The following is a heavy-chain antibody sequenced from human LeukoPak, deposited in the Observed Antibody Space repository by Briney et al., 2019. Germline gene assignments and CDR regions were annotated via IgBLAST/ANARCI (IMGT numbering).Heavy chain of an antibody. J-gene: IGHJ3*02. Sequence: PGGSLRLSCAASGFTFSSYSMNWVRQAPGKGLEWVSYISSSSSTIYYADSVKGRFTISRDNSKNTLYLQMNSLRAEDTAVYYCARDRDYYDSSGYYYRRNGAFDIWGQGTMVTVSS. CDR2: ISSSSSTI. D-gene: IGHD3-22*01. CDR1: GFTFSSYS. CDR3: ARDRDYYDSSGYYYRRNGAFDI. V-gene: IGHV3-48*01.